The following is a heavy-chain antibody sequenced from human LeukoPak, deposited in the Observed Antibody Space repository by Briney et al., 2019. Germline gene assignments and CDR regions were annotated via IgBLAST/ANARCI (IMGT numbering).Heavy chain of an antibody. CDR2: ISYDGSNK. V-gene: IGHV3-30*18. CDR1: GFTFSTYV. CDR3: AKDFRLLWFGEGWDAFDI. J-gene: IGHJ3*02. Sequence: GGSLRLSCSVSGFTFSTYVMHWVRQAPGKGLEWVAVISYDGSNKYYADSVKGRFTISRDNSKNTLYLQMNSLRAEDTAVYYCAKDFRLLWFGEGWDAFDIWGQGTMVTVSS. D-gene: IGHD3-10*01.